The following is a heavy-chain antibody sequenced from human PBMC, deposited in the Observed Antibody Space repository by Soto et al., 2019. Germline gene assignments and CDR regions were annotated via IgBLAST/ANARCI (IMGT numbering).Heavy chain of an antibody. D-gene: IGHD3-3*01. CDR2: INYSGRA. CDR3: GREVFEVVMENYYYYRDV. Sequence: PSETLSLTCTVSGDSMSTHYWSWIRQPPGEGLEWIGHINYSGRANYSPSLKSRVTILVDMSKNQFSLRLSAVTASDTAVYYFGREVFEVVMENYYYYRDVGGKGTTVPVS. CDR1: GDSMSTHY. J-gene: IGHJ6*03. V-gene: IGHV4-59*11.